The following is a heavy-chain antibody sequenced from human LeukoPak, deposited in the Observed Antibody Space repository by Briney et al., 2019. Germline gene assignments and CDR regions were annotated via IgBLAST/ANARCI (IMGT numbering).Heavy chain of an antibody. CDR2: IYYSGST. Sequence: SETLSLTCTASGGSISSYYWSWIRQPPGKELERIGYIYYSGSTTYNPSLMSRVTISVDTSKNQFSLKLSSITAADTAAYYCARSYCSGGSCEDAFDIWGQGTMVTVSS. D-gene: IGHD2-15*01. V-gene: IGHV4-59*01. J-gene: IGHJ3*02. CDR3: ARSYCSGGSCEDAFDI. CDR1: GGSISSYY.